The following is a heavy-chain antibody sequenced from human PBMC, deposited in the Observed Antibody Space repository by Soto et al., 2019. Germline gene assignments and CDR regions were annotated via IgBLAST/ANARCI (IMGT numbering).Heavy chain of an antibody. CDR1: GFTFDYYA. CDR3: VKDESINWYSGHFRH. D-gene: IGHD6-13*01. Sequence: GGTLRLSCAASGFTFDYYAMHWVRQVPGKGLEWVSGINWNSGSIGYGDSVKGRFAISRDNAKNSLHPQMNSLSAEDPAFYYCVKDESINWYSGHFRHWGQGTLVTVSS. CDR2: INWNSGSI. J-gene: IGHJ1*01. V-gene: IGHV3-9*01.